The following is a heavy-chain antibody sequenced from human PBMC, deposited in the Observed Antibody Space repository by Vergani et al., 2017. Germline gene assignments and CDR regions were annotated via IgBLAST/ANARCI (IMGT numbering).Heavy chain of an antibody. CDR3: ARTVLSSGYFDY. Sequence: QVQLQESGPRLVRPSQTLSLTCTVSGGSINTGAYYWSWIRQPAGKGLEWIGRVYTSGMTNYNPSLKSRVTILVDRSKRQLSLKLTSVTAGDTAVYFCARTVLSSGYFDYWGQGTLVTVSS. CDR2: VYTSGMT. V-gene: IGHV4-61*02. CDR1: GGSINTGAYY. J-gene: IGHJ4*02. D-gene: IGHD3-22*01.